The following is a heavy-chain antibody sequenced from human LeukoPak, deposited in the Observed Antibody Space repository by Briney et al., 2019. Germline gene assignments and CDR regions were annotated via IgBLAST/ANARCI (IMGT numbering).Heavy chain of an antibody. CDR2: ISGSGGST. CDR1: GFTFSGYG. J-gene: IGHJ2*01. CDR3: AREGIPAAGYFDL. D-gene: IGHD6-13*01. V-gene: IGHV3-23*01. Sequence: GGSLRLSCAASGFTFSGYGMSWVHQAPGKGLKWVSAISGSGGSTYYPDSVKGRFTISRENAKNSLYLQMNSLRAGDTAVYYCAREGIPAAGYFDLWGRGTLVTVSS.